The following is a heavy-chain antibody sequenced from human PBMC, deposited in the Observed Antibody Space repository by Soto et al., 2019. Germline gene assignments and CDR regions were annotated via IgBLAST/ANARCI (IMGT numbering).Heavy chain of an antibody. Sequence: QVQLVQSGAEVKKPGASVKVSCKASGYTFTSYGISWVRQAPGQGLEWMGWISAYNGNTNYAQKLQGRVTMTTDTSTSTAYMELRSLRSDDTAVYYCARVGYCSRTSCYGEDYYYYMYVWGKGTTVTVSS. CDR2: ISAYNGNT. V-gene: IGHV1-18*01. CDR1: GYTFTSYG. CDR3: ARVGYCSRTSCYGEDYYYYMYV. J-gene: IGHJ6*03. D-gene: IGHD2-2*01.